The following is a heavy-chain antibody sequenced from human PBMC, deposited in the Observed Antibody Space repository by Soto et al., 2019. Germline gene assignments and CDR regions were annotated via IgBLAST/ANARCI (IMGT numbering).Heavy chain of an antibody. V-gene: IGHV3-72*01. Sequence: EVQLVESGGGLVQPGGSLRLSCAASGFTFSDHYMDWVRQAPGKGLEWVGRTRNKANSYTTEYAASVKGRFTISRDDSKNSLYLQMNSLKTEDTAVYYCSIFGLVTPNYGMDVWGQGTTFTVSS. J-gene: IGHJ6*02. CDR3: SIFGLVTPNYGMDV. CDR1: GFTFSDHY. D-gene: IGHD3-3*02. CDR2: TRNKANSYTT.